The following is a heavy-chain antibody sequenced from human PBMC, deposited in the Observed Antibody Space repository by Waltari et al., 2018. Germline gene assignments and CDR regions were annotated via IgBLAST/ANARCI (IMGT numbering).Heavy chain of an antibody. J-gene: IGHJ6*02. Sequence: QVQLVQSGAEVKKPGASVKVSCRTSGDTFSSYFIFCVRQAPGQGLEWMGIINPSDGGTNYPQKFQDRVTMTRDTSTSTVYMELRSLRSEDTAVYYCTRDKLDYYNGMDVWGQGTTVTVSS. CDR3: TRDKLDYYNGMDV. CDR1: GDTFSSYF. D-gene: IGHD3-3*02. CDR2: INPSDGGT. V-gene: IGHV1-46*03.